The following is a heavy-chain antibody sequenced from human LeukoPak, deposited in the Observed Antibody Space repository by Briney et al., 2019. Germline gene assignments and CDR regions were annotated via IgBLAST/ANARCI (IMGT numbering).Heavy chain of an antibody. J-gene: IGHJ4*02. CDR1: GFIFSNHG. D-gene: IGHD3-16*02. V-gene: IGHV3-30*03. CDR2: ISYDGSSE. Sequence: GGSLRLSCAASGFIFSNHGMHWVRQAPGKGLEWGAVISYDGSSEYYADSVQGRFIISRDNSKNTLFLQMNSLRPEDTAVYYCARSTFGGIIVIGDYWGQGTLVTVS. CDR3: ARSTFGGIIVIGDY.